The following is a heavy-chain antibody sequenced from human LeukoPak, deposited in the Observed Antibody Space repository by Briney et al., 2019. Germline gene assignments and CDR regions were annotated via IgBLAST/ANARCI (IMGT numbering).Heavy chain of an antibody. CDR2: ISYDGSNK. D-gene: IGHD4-17*01. V-gene: IGHV3-30*04. CDR1: GFTFSSYA. Sequence: GGSLRLSCAASGFTFSSYAMHWVRQAPGKGLEWVAVISYDGSNKYYADSVKGRFTISRDNARNSLYLQMNSLRAEDTAVYYCARDRPHYGEYEKTFDYWGQGTLVSVSS. CDR3: ARDRPHYGEYEKTFDY. J-gene: IGHJ4*02.